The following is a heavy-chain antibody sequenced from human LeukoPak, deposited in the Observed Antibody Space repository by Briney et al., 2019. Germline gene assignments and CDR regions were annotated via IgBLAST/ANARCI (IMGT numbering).Heavy chain of an antibody. D-gene: IGHD6-13*01. CDR3: AKDLRLTIAAAGPEFAY. V-gene: IGHV3-9*01. Sequence: GRSLRLSCAASGFTFDDYAMHWVRQAPGKGLEWVSGISWNSGSIGYADSVKGRFTISRDNAKNSLYLQMNSLRAEDTALYYCAKDLRLTIAAAGPEFAYWGQGTLVTVSS. CDR1: GFTFDDYA. J-gene: IGHJ4*02. CDR2: ISWNSGSI.